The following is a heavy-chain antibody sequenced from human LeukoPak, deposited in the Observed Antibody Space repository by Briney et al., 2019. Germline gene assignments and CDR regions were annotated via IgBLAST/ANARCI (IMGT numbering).Heavy chain of an antibody. CDR1: GFTFSSYE. J-gene: IGHJ5*02. V-gene: IGHV3-48*03. Sequence: PGGSLRLSCAASGFTFSSYEMNWVRQAPGMGLEWVSYIGSSGSTIYYADSVKGRFTISRDNAKNSLYLQMNSLRAEDTAVYYCARVITVTSHNWFDPWGQGTLVTVSS. CDR2: IGSSGSTI. CDR3: ARVITVTSHNWFDP. D-gene: IGHD4-17*01.